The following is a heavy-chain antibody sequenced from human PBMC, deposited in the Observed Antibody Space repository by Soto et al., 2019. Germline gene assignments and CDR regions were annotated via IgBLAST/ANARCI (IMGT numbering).Heavy chain of an antibody. J-gene: IGHJ4*02. CDR2: INSDGSST. CDR3: ARVETCSSTSCYSVFDY. D-gene: IGHD2-2*01. Sequence: EVQLVESGGGLVQPGGSLRLSCAASGFTFSSYWMHWVRQAPGKGLVWVSRINSDGSSTTYADSVKGRFTISRDNAKNTLDLQMNSRRAEDTAVYYCARVETCSSTSCYSVFDYWCQGTLVTVSS. V-gene: IGHV3-74*03. CDR1: GFTFSSYW.